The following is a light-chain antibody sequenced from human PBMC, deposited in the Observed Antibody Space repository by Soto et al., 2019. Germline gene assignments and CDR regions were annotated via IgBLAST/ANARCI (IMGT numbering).Light chain of an antibody. V-gene: IGKV1-5*03. CDR2: KAS. CDR1: QSIDKW. J-gene: IGKJ1*01. CDR3: QQYSKYPWT. Sequence: DIQMTQSPSTLSGSVGDRVTITCRASQSIDKWLAWYQQRPGKAPKLLMYKASILQVRFSSRFSGSGSGAEFTLTISSLQPDDVATYYCQQYSKYPWTFGQGTKVEI.